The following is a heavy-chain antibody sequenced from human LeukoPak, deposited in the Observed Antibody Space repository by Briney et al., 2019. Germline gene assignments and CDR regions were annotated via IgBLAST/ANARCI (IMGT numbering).Heavy chain of an antibody. J-gene: IGHJ3*02. CDR3: AGEVVVTAANDAFDI. V-gene: IGHV4-34*01. CDR1: GGSFSGYY. Sequence: PSETLSLTCAVYGGSFSGYYWSWIRQPPGKGLEWIGEINHSGSTNYNPSLKSRVTISVDTSKNQFSLKLSSVTAADTAVYYCAGEVVVTAANDAFDIWGQGTMVTVSS. D-gene: IGHD2-21*02. CDR2: INHSGST.